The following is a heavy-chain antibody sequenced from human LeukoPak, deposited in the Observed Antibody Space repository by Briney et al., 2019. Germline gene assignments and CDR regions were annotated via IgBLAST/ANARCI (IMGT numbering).Heavy chain of an antibody. D-gene: IGHD4-11*01. Sequence: SENLSLTCTVYGESLNNYYWTWIRQPPGKGLEWIGEINHSGSANYNPSLKSRVTISVDTSVNQFFLKLSPVTAADTAVYYCARERASNNYNNWFDPWGQGTLVTVSS. CDR3: ARERASNNYNNWFDP. CDR1: GESLNNYY. CDR2: INHSGSA. J-gene: IGHJ5*02. V-gene: IGHV4-34*01.